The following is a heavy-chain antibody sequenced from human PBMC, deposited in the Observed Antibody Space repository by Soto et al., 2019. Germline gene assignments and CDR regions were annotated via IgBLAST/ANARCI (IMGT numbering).Heavy chain of an antibody. J-gene: IGHJ4*02. Sequence: EVQLLEYGGGLVQPGGSLKLSCEASGFSFSDSAIHWVRQASGKGLEWVGRIRNKTNNYATAFNAPVKGSYTISRDDSNNTVYLQMTNLKLDDPALYYCTSRRDGTAVAPLDHGGQGTLVTVSS. CDR1: GFSFSDSA. CDR3: TSRRDGTAVAPLDH. D-gene: IGHD5-18*01. V-gene: IGHV3-73*02. CDR2: IRNKTNNYAT.